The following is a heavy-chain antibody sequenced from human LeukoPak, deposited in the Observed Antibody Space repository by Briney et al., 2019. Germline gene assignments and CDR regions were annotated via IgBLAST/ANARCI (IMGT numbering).Heavy chain of an antibody. CDR1: GFTFSSYS. CDR3: ARGKIAVAGRGASDI. CDR2: ISSSSSYI. V-gene: IGHV3-21*01. Sequence: GGSLRLSCAASGFTFSSYSMNWVRQAPGKGLEWVSSISSSSSYIYYADSVKGRFTISRDNAKNSLYLQMNSLRAEDTAVYYCARGKIAVAGRGASDIWGQGTMVTVSS. D-gene: IGHD6-19*01. J-gene: IGHJ3*02.